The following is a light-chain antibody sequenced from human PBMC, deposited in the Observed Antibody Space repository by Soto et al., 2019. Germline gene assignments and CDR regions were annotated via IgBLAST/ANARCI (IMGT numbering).Light chain of an antibody. CDR1: SSDVGGYKY. Sequence: QSALTQPASVSGSPGQSITISCTGTSSDVGGYKYVSWDQQHPGKAPKLMIYEVSNRPSGVSNRFSGSKSGNTASLTISGLQAEDEADYYCSSYTSSGTGGYIFGTGTKLTVL. CDR2: EVS. J-gene: IGLJ1*01. V-gene: IGLV2-14*01. CDR3: SSYTSSGTGGYI.